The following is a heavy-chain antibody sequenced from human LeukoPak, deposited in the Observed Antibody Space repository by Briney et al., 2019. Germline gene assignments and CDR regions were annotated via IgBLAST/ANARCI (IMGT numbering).Heavy chain of an antibody. D-gene: IGHD2-15*01. J-gene: IGHJ3*02. CDR3: ARVGYCSGGSCYNPDALDI. Sequence: GGSLRLSCAASGFTFSSYGMHWVRQAPGKGREGGAVIWYDGSNKYYADSVKGRFSISRDNSKNTVYLQMNSLRAEDTAVYHCARVGYCSGGSCYNPDALDIWGQGTMVTVSS. CDR1: GFTFSSYG. CDR2: IWYDGSNK. V-gene: IGHV3-33*01.